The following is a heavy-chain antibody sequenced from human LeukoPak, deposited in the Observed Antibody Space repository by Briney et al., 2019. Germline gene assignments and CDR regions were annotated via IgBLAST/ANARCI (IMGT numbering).Heavy chain of an antibody. J-gene: IGHJ6*02. CDR1: GYTFTSYD. CDR2: MNPNSGNT. CDR3: ARSIRRYLDWLPRTYPPYYYYGMDV. V-gene: IGHV1-8*01. Sequence: ASVKVSCKASGYTFTSYDNNWVRQATGQGLEWMGWMNPNSGNTGYAQKFQGRVTMTRNTSISTAYMELSSLRSEDTAVYYCARSIRRYLDWLPRTYPPYYYYGMDVWGQGTTVTVSS. D-gene: IGHD3-9*01.